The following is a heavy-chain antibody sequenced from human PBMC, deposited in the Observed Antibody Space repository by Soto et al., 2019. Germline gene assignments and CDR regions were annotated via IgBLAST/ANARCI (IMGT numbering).Heavy chain of an antibody. CDR1: GFTFSNYW. Sequence: EVPLVESGGGLVQPGGSLRLSCAVSGFTFSNYWMTWDRQAPGKGLEWVANIKQDGTEKYYVDSVRGRFTISRDNAKNSLYLHMNSLRVEDSSVYYCATDVAYDDFEGRLENWGQGTLVTVSS. CDR2: IKQDGTEK. V-gene: IGHV3-7*01. D-gene: IGHD3-3*01. J-gene: IGHJ4*02. CDR3: ATDVAYDDFEGRLEN.